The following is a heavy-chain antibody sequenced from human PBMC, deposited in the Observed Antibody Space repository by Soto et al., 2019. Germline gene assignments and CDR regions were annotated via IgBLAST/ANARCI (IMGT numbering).Heavy chain of an antibody. V-gene: IGHV1-69*08. Sequence: QVQLVQSGGEVKKPGSSVKVSCKASGRTSSSYTFSWVRQAPGQGLEWMGRITPVLGKTDYAQKFQGRVTITADTADTSTTTAYMELSSLRSDDTAVYYCARDERYYYGIDVWGQGTAVIVSS. CDR2: ITPVLGKT. J-gene: IGHJ6*02. CDR3: ARDERYYYGIDV. CDR1: GRTSSSYT.